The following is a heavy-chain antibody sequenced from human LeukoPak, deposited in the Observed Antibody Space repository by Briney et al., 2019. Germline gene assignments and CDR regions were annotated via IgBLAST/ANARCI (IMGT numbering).Heavy chain of an antibody. CDR3: ASEDANWGSTSGYVDL. D-gene: IGHD7-27*01. CDR2: IYYSGST. J-gene: IGHJ2*01. V-gene: IGHV4-59*08. CDR1: GGSFSGYY. Sequence: NTSETLSLTCAVYGGSFSGYYWSWIRQPPGKGLEWIGYIYYSGSTNYNPSLKSRVTISVDTSKNQFSLKLSSVTAADTAVYYCASEDANWGSTSGYVDLWGRGTLVTVSS.